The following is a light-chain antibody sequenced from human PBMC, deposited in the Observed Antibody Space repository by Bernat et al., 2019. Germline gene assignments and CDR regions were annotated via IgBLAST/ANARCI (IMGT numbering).Light chain of an antibody. Sequence: DIQMTQSPSTLSASVGDRVTITCRASQSISSRLAWYQQKPGKAPKLLIYKASSLESGDPSRFSGSGSGTEFTLTISSLQPDDFATYYCQQYNSYSLIHFGQGKRLEIK. V-gene: IGKV1-5*03. CDR1: QSISSR. CDR2: KAS. CDR3: QQYNSYSLIH. J-gene: IGKJ5*01.